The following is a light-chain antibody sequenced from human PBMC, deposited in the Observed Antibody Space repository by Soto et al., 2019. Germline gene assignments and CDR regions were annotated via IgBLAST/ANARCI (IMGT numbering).Light chain of an antibody. V-gene: IGLV2-14*01. CDR2: EVS. CDR3: SSYPSSSTL. CDR1: SSDVGSYNY. Sequence: QSALTQPASVSGSPGQSITISCTGTSSDVGSYNYVSWYQQHPGKAPKLMIYEVSDRPSGISSRFSGSKSGNTASLTISGLQTEDEADYYCSSYPSSSTLFGTGTKLTV. J-gene: IGLJ1*01.